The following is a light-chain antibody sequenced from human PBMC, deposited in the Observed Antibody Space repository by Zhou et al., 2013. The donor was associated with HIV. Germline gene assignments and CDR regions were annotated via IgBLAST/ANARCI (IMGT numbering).Light chain of an antibody. V-gene: IGKV1-5*03. J-gene: IGKJ1*01. CDR1: QSISNW. Sequence: DIQMTQSPSTLSASVGDRVTITCRASQSISNWLAWYQQKPGKAPNLLIYKASSLESGVPSRFSGSGSGTEFTLTISSLQPDDFATYYCQHSGTFGQGTKVE. CDR3: QHSGT. CDR2: KAS.